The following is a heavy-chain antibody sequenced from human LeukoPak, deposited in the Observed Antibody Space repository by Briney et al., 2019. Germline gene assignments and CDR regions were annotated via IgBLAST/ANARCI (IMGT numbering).Heavy chain of an antibody. D-gene: IGHD5-18*01. CDR1: GFTFSSYA. Sequence: GGSLRLSCAASGFTFSSYAMNWVRQAPGKGLEWVSYISSSSSTIYYADSVKGRFTISRDNAKNSLYLQMNSLRAEDTAVYYCARDGGYSYGHFDYWGQGTLVTVSS. J-gene: IGHJ4*02. CDR3: ARDGGYSYGHFDY. CDR2: ISSSSSTI. V-gene: IGHV3-48*01.